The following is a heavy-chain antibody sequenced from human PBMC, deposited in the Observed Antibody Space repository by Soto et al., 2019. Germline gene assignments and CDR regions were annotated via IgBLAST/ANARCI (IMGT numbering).Heavy chain of an antibody. Sequence: QVQLVESGGGVVQPGRSLRLSCAASGFTFSSYGMHWVRQAPGKGLEWVAVISYDGSNKYYADSVKGRFTISRDNSKNTLYLQMNSLRAEETAVYYCAKGHYDFWSGSSLDYWGQGTLVTVSS. D-gene: IGHD3-3*01. J-gene: IGHJ4*02. V-gene: IGHV3-30*18. CDR1: GFTFSSYG. CDR2: ISYDGSNK. CDR3: AKGHYDFWSGSSLDY.